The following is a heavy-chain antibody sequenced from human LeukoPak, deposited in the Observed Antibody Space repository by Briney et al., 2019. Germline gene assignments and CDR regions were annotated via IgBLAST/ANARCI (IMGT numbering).Heavy chain of an antibody. D-gene: IGHD3-3*01. J-gene: IGHJ6*03. Sequence: SVKVSCKASGGTFSSYAISWVRQAAGQGLEWMGGIIPIFGTANYAQKFQGRVTITADESTSTAYMELSSLRSEDTAVYYCARAHYDFWSGNYCYYYMDVWGKGTTVTASS. V-gene: IGHV1-69*13. CDR1: GGTFSSYA. CDR3: ARAHYDFWSGNYCYYYMDV. CDR2: IIPIFGTA.